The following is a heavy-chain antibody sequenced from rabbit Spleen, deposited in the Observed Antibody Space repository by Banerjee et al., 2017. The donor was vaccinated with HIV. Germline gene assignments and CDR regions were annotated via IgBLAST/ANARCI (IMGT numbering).Heavy chain of an antibody. Sequence: QSLEESGGDLVKPGASLTLTCTAYGFSFSSGYWICWVRQAPGKGLELIGCIYTISGSTWYARWVNGRFTISKPSSTTVSLQMTSLTAADTATYFCARDLAYVLGWNLYLWGQGTLVTVS. CDR2: IYTISGST. J-gene: IGHJ3*01. CDR3: ARDLAYVLGWNLYL. V-gene: IGHV1S40*01. CDR1: GFSFSSGYW. D-gene: IGHD6-1*01.